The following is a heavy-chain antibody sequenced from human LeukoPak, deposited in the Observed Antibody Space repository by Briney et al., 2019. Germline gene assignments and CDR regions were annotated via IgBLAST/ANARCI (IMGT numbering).Heavy chain of an antibody. CDR1: GHTFTNYY. J-gene: IGHJ2*01. Sequence: ASVKVSCKASGHTFTNYYVHWVRQAPGQGLEWMGIINPNAGSTSYAQKFQGRVTMTRDTSTSTVYMELSSLRSEDTAVYYCARLVTGVGWYFDLWGRGTLVTVSS. CDR3: ARLVTGVGWYFDL. CDR2: INPNAGST. D-gene: IGHD2-21*02. V-gene: IGHV1-46*01.